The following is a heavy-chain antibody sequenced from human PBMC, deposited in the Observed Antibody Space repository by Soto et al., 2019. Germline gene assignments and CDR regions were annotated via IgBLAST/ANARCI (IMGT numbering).Heavy chain of an antibody. V-gene: IGHV1-69*12. CDR3: ARHPVSGSYAYYYGMDV. J-gene: IGHJ6*02. Sequence: QVQLVQSGAEVKKPGSSVKLSCKASGGTFSSYAISWVRQAPGQGLEWMGGIIPIFGTAAYAQKFQGRVTITADESTSTAYMELSSLTSEDTAVYYCARHPVSGSYAYYYGMDVWGQGTTFTVSS. CDR1: GGTFSSYA. CDR2: IIPIFGTA. D-gene: IGHD1-26*01.